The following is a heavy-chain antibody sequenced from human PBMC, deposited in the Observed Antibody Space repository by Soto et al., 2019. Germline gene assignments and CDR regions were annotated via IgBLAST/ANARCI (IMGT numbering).Heavy chain of an antibody. CDR2: ISSSSSYT. V-gene: IGHV3-11*06. J-gene: IGHJ4*02. CDR1: RFTFSDYY. D-gene: IGHD3-3*01. CDR3: ARDRTDFWSGYLSSGPFDY. Sequence: EGSLRLSCAASRFTFSDYYMSWIRQAPGKGLEWVSYISSSSSYTNYADSVKGRFTISRDNAKNSLYLQMNSLRAEDTAVYYCARDRTDFWSGYLSSGPFDYWGQGTLVTVSS.